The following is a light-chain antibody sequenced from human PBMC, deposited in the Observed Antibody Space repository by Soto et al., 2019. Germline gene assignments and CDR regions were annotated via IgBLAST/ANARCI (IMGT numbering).Light chain of an antibody. Sequence: DIQMTQSPSSVSASVGDRVTITCRASQSISRYLNWYQQKPGKAPKLLIYSASSLQSGVPSRFSGSGSGTDFTLTISSLQPEDFATYYCQQSYSTLAFTFGPGTTVDIK. CDR3: QQSYSTLAFT. V-gene: IGKV1-39*01. J-gene: IGKJ3*01. CDR2: SAS. CDR1: QSISRY.